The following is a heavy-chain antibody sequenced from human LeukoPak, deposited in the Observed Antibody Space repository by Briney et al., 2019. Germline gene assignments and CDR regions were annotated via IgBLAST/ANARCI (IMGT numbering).Heavy chain of an antibody. CDR2: MNPNSGNT. V-gene: IGHV1-8*01. D-gene: IGHD3-10*01. CDR1: GYTFTSYD. CDR3: ARDYYGSATHYYYYYMDV. J-gene: IGHJ6*03. Sequence: PWASVKVSCKASGYTFTSYDINWVRQATGQGLEWMGWMNPNSGNTGYAQKFQGRVTMTRNTSISTAYMELSSLRSEDTAVYYCARDYYGSATHYYYYYMDVWGKGTTVTVSS.